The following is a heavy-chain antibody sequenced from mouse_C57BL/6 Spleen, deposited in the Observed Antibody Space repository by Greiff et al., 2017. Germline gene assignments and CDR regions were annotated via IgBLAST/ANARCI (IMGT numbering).Heavy chain of an antibody. J-gene: IGHJ4*01. Sequence: QVQLKQPGAELVRPGTSVKLSCKASGYTFTSYWMHWVKQRPGQGLEWIGVIDPSASYTNYNQKVKGKATLTVDTSSSTAYMQLISLTSEDSAVYYCARGDVPYAMDYWGQGTSVTVSS. D-gene: IGHD5-1*01. CDR2: IDPSASYT. CDR3: ARGDVPYAMDY. V-gene: IGHV1-59*01. CDR1: GYTFTSYW.